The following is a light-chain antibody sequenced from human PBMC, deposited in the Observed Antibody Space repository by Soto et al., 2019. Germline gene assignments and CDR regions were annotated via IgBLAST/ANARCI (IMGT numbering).Light chain of an antibody. Sequence: EIVLTQSPGTLSLSPGDRATLSCRASQSVTSSHLAWYQQKPGQAPRLLIYGSSSRATGISDRFSGSGSGTDFTLTISGLEPEDFAVYYCQQYDNSLTWTFGQGTKVEIK. V-gene: IGKV3-20*01. CDR2: GSS. J-gene: IGKJ1*01. CDR1: QSVTSSH. CDR3: QQYDNSLTWT.